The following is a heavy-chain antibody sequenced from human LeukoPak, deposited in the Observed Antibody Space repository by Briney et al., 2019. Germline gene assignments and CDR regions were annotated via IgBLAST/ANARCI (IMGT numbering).Heavy chain of an antibody. D-gene: IGHD2-2*01. CDR1: GFIFSNYG. Sequence: QSGGSLRLSCAASGFIFSNYGMHWVRQAPGKGLEWVAFIRYGGNNKYYADSVKGRFTISRDNSKNTLYLQMNSLRAEDTAVYYCANEEDGDVVVVPSTTGHWGQGTLVTVSS. J-gene: IGHJ4*02. V-gene: IGHV3-30*02. CDR2: IRYGGNNK. CDR3: ANEEDGDVVVVPSTTGH.